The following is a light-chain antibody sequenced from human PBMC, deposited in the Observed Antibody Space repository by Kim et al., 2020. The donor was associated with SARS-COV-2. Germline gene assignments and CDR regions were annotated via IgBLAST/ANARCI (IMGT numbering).Light chain of an antibody. Sequence: SVSPRQTATITCSGDKLGERFAYWYQQRPGQSPLLLIYEDKKRPAGIPERFSGSNSGNTATLTISETQASDEADYHCQAWVNRTYVFGSGTKVTVL. CDR2: EDK. CDR1: KLGERF. CDR3: QAWVNRTYV. V-gene: IGLV3-1*01. J-gene: IGLJ1*01.